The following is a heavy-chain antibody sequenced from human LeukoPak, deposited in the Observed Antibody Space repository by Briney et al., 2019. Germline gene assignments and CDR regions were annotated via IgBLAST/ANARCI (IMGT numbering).Heavy chain of an antibody. D-gene: IGHD3-22*01. Sequence: GSLRLSCAASGFTFSSCSINWVRQAPGKGLEWVSAISSDSSYIYYADSLRGRFTISSDNAKNSLYLQMTSLRAEDTAVYFCAKRGVVIRVILVGFHKEAYYFDSWGQGALVTVSS. CDR2: ISSDSSYI. J-gene: IGHJ4*02. CDR1: GFTFSSCS. CDR3: AKRGVVIRVILVGFHKEAYYFDS. V-gene: IGHV3-21*04.